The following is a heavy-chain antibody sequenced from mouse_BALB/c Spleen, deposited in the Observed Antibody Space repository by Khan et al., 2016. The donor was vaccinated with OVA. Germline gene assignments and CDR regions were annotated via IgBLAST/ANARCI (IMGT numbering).Heavy chain of an antibody. D-gene: IGHD1-1*01. CDR1: GYTFTSYS. Sequence: VALVESGAELARPGASVKMSCKASGYTFTSYSMHWIKQRPGPGLEWIGNINPSNAYTNYNQKFKTKATLTADKSSRTAYMQLSSLTSEDSAVYYFARDFHYYGSRGALDYWGQGTSVTVSS. CDR2: INPSNAYT. V-gene: IGHV1-4*01. CDR3: ARDFHYYGSRGALDY. J-gene: IGHJ4*01.